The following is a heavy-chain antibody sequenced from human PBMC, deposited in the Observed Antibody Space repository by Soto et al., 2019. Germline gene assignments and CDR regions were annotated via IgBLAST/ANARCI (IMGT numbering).Heavy chain of an antibody. J-gene: IGHJ4*02. D-gene: IGHD2-8*01. V-gene: IGHV4-31*03. Sequence: QVQLQESGSGLLKPSQTLSLDCSVSGDSLRRGFHHWSWIRQTAGKGLQLIGYIDTNGDTHYDPSLRNRLNMSIVTTESRFSLKVTSVTAADTAVYYCARRTVYYCPNDKCGFFFDHWGQGALVTVTS. CDR1: GDSLRRGFHH. CDR3: ARRTVYYCPNDKCGFFFDH. CDR2: IDTNGDT.